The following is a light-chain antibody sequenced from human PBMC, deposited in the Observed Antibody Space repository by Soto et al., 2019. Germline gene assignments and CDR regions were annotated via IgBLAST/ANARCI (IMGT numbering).Light chain of an antibody. CDR3: QQYTSYSWT. CDR1: QSISSW. J-gene: IGKJ1*01. CDR2: DAS. V-gene: IGKV1-5*01. Sequence: DIQMTQSPSTLSASVGDRVTITCRASQSISSWLAWYQQNPGKAPKLLNYDASSLESGVPSRFSGSGSGTEFTLTISSLQPDDFATYYCQQYTSYSWTFGQGTKVDIK.